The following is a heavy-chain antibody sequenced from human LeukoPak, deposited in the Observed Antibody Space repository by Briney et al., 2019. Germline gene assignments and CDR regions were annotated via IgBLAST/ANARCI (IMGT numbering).Heavy chain of an antibody. D-gene: IGHD3-22*01. CDR1: GGSVNSSYYY. V-gene: IGHV4-39*07. J-gene: IGHJ4*02. CDR3: AREGGYYYDSSGYPSDY. Sequence: SETLSLTCIVSGGSVNSSYYYWAWVRQPPGKGLEWIGSIYYSGNTYYNPSLKSRVTISVDTSTNQFSLKLSSVTAADTAVYYCAREGGYYYDSSGYPSDYWGQGTLVTVSS. CDR2: IYYSGNT.